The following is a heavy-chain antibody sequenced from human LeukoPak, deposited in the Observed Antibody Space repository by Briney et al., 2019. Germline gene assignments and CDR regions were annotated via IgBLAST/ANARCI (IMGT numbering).Heavy chain of an antibody. CDR2: IRNKANSYTT. D-gene: IGHD6-19*01. CDR3: AGDLGSSGFYA. J-gene: IGHJ5*02. V-gene: IGHV3-72*01. CDR1: GFTFSDYY. Sequence: PGGSLRLSCAASGFTFSDYYMDWVRQAPGKGLEWVGRIRNKANSYTTEYAASVKGRFAISRDDSKKSLYLQMNSLKTEDTAVYYCAGDLGSSGFYAWGQGTLVTVSS.